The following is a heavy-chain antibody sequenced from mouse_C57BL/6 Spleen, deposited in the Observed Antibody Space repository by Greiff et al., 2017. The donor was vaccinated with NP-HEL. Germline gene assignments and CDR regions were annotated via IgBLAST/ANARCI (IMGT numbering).Heavy chain of an antibody. J-gene: IGHJ2*01. D-gene: IGHD1-1*01. CDR1: GFTFSSYT. CDR2: ISGGGGNT. Sequence: DVKLVESGGGLVKPGGSLKLSCAASGFTFSSYTMSWVRQTPEKRLEWVATISGGGGNTYYPDSVKGRFTISRDNAKNTLYLQMSSLRSEDTALYYCARQRGFITTVVAPYYFDYWGQGTTLTVSS. CDR3: ARQRGFITTVVAPYYFDY. V-gene: IGHV5-9*01.